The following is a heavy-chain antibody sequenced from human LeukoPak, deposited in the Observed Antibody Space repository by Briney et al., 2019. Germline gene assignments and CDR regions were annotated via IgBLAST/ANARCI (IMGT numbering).Heavy chain of an antibody. J-gene: IGHJ4*02. D-gene: IGHD1-26*01. CDR3: ARDGDAEGARYYFDY. V-gene: IGHV1-3*01. Sequence: ASVKVSCKASGYTFTSYAMHWVRQAPGQRLEWMGWINAGNGNTKYSQKFQGRVTITRDTSASTAYMELSSLRSEDTAVYYCARDGDAEGARYYFDYWGQGTLVTVSS. CDR1: GYTFTSYA. CDR2: INAGNGNT.